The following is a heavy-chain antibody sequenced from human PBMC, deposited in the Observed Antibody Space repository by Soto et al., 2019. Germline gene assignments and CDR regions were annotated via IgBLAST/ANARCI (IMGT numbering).Heavy chain of an antibody. CDR3: ARGSSYDFWSGYPHLYYFDY. V-gene: IGHV3-21*01. J-gene: IGHJ4*02. Sequence: VGSLRLSCAASGFTFSSYSMNWVRQAPGKGLEWVSSISSSSSYIYYADSVKGRFTISRDNAKNSLYLQMNSLRAEDTAVYYCARGSSYDFWSGYPHLYYFDYWGQGTLVTVSS. CDR1: GFTFSSYS. D-gene: IGHD3-3*01. CDR2: ISSSSSYI.